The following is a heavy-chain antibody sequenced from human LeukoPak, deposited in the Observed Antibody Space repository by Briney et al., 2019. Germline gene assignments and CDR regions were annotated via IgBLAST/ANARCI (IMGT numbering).Heavy chain of an antibody. CDR3: ARVGDGYNSDFDY. Sequence: SETLSLTCTVSGGSIRSSSYYWGWVRQPPGKGLEWIGSIYYSGSTYYNPSLKSRVTISVDTSKNQFSLKLSSVTAADTAVYYCARVGDGYNSDFDYWGQGTLVSVSS. CDR2: IYYSGST. D-gene: IGHD5-24*01. V-gene: IGHV4-39*07. J-gene: IGHJ4*02. CDR1: GGSIRSSSYY.